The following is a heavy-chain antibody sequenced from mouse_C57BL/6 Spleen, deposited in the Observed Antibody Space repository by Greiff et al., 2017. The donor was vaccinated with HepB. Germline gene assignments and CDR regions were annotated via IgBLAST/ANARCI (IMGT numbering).Heavy chain of an antibody. CDR2: IDPENGDT. V-gene: IGHV14-4*01. CDR1: GFNIKDDY. CDR3: TTGYYGSSYGGFAY. D-gene: IGHD1-1*01. J-gene: IGHJ3*01. Sequence: EVQLVESGAELVRPGASVKLSCTASGFNIKDDYMHWVKQRPEQGLEWIGWIDPENGDTEYASKFQGKATITADTSSNTAYLQLSSLTSEDTAVYYCTTGYYGSSYGGFAYWGQGTLVTVSA.